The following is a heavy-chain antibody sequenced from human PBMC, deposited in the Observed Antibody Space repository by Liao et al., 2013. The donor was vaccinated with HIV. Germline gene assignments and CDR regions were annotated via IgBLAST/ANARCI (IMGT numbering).Heavy chain of an antibody. V-gene: IGHV4-4*07. CDR1: GGSISSYY. CDR3: ARENGPRSRFGRASDF. CDR2: IYTSGST. D-gene: IGHD2-8*01. J-gene: IGHJ3*01. Sequence: QVQLQESGPGLVKPSETLSLTCTVSGGSISSYYWSWIRQPAGKGLEWIGRIYTSGSTNLQPLPQESSHHVSRHVQESILPGPEVCDCRRHGHLYCARENGPRSRFGRASDFWGQGTMVTVSS.